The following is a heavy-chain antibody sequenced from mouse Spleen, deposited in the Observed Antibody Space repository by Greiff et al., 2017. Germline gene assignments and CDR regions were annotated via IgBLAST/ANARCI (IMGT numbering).Heavy chain of an antibody. CDR1: GFNIQDTY. V-gene: IGHV14-3*02. Sequence: EVQLQQSGAELVKPGASVKLSCTASGFNIQDTYMHWVKQRPEQGLEWIGRIDPANGNTKYDPKFQGKATITADTSSNTAYLQLSSLTSEDTAVYYCASIYYGYDVGYWGQGTTLTVSS. D-gene: IGHD2-2*01. CDR3: ASIYYGYDVGY. J-gene: IGHJ2*01. CDR2: IDPANGNT.